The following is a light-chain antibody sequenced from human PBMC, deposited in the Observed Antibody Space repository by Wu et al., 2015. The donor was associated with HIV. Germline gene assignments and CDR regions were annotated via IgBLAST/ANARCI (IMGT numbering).Light chain of an antibody. CDR2: KAS. Sequence: DIQMTQSPSTLSASVGDRVTISCRASQSISIWLAWYQQKPGKAPKLLIYKASTLESGVPSRFSGSGSGAEFTLTISSLQPDDFATCYCQQYNSYSRTLGQGTKVEIK. V-gene: IGKV1-5*03. J-gene: IGKJ1*01. CDR1: QSISIW. CDR3: QQYNSYSRT.